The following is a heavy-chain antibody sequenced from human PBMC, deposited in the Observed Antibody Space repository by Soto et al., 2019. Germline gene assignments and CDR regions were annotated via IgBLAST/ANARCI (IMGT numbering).Heavy chain of an antibody. CDR3: TTDAAIV. CDR1: GFTFSNAW. J-gene: IGHJ4*02. CDR2: IKSISDGGTT. V-gene: IGHV3-15*01. D-gene: IGHD1-26*01. Sequence: GGSLRLSCAASGFTFSNAWMSWVRQAPGKGLEWVGRIKSISDGGTTDYAAPVKGRFTISRDDSKNTLYLQMNSLKTEDTAVYFCTTDAAIVWGQGTLVTVSS.